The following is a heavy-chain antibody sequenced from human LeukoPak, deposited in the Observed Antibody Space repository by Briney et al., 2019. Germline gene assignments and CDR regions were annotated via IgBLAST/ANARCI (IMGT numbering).Heavy chain of an antibody. D-gene: IGHD2-21*01. CDR2: ISYDGNNK. CDR3: AKDMVMAGIWDAFDI. CDR1: GFTFSNFG. Sequence: GGSLRLSCAASGFTFSNFGIHWVRQAPGKGLEWVAVISYDGNNKFYADSVKGRFTISRDNSKNTLYLKMNSLRAEDTAMYYCAKDMVMAGIWDAFDIWGQGTVVTVSS. J-gene: IGHJ3*02. V-gene: IGHV3-30*18.